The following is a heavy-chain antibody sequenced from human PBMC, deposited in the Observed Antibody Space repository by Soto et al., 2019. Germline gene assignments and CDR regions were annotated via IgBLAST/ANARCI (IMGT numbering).Heavy chain of an antibody. D-gene: IGHD5-18*01. V-gene: IGHV3-30*18. CDR1: GFTFSSYG. Sequence: QVQLVESGGGVVQPGRSLRLSCAASGFTFSSYGMHWVRQAPGKGLEGVAVISYDGSNKYYADSVKGRFTTSRDNSKNALYLQMNSLRAEDTAVYDCAKIGDTADWGQGTLVTVSS. J-gene: IGHJ4*02. CDR3: AKIGDTAD. CDR2: ISYDGSNK.